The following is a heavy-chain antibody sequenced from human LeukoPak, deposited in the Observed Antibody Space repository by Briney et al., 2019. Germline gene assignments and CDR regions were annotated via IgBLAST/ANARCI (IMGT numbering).Heavy chain of an antibody. D-gene: IGHD4-17*01. V-gene: IGHV4-38-2*01. CDR2: IYHSGNT. CDR3: ARISPYYGDYPQYYYYYMGV. CDR1: GYSISSGYY. J-gene: IGHJ6*03. Sequence: KPSETLSLTCAVSGYSISSGYYWGWIRQPPGKGLEWIGNIYHSGNTYYNPSLKSRVTISVDTSKNQFSPKLSSVTASDTAVYYCARISPYYGDYPQYYYYYMGVWGKGTTVTVSS.